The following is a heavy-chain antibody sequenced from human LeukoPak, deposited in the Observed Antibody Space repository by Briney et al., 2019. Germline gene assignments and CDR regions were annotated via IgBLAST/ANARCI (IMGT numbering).Heavy chain of an antibody. V-gene: IGHV3-11*05. D-gene: IGHD6-13*01. CDR2: ISSSSSYT. CDR1: GFTSSDYY. CDR3: ARDKRYSNSWYLTLGY. Sequence: GGSLRLSCAASGFTSSDYYMRWIRQAPGKGLEWVSYISSSSSYTNYADSVKGRFTISRDNAKNSLYLQMNSLRAEDTAVYYCARDKRYSNSWYLTLGYWGQGTLVTVSS. J-gene: IGHJ4*02.